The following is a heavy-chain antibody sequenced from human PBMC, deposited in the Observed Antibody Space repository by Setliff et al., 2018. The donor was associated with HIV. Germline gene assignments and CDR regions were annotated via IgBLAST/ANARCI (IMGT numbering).Heavy chain of an antibody. CDR2: IYYSGST. J-gene: IGHJ3*02. D-gene: IGHD3-16*01. CDR1: SGSISSNSYY. Sequence: SETLSLTCTVSSGSISSNSYYWGWIRQPPGKGLEWIGSIYYSGSTYYNPSLKSRVTISVDTSKNQFSLKLSSVTAADTAVYYCARDGGLDANNAFDIWGQGTMGTVSS. CDR3: ARDGGLDANNAFDI. V-gene: IGHV4-39*07.